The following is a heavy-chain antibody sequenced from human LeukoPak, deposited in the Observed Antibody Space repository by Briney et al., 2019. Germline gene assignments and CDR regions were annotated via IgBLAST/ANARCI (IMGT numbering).Heavy chain of an antibody. CDR1: GGSFSGYF. V-gene: IGHV4-34*01. J-gene: IGHJ4*02. Sequence: KPSETLSLTCAIYGGSFSGYFWSWFRQPPGKGLEWIGEINRSGSTNYNSSLSLKSRVTISVGTSKNQFSLKLSSVTAADTAVYYCARDGLLWFGEYNWGQGTLVTVSS. CDR3: ARDGLLWFGEYN. D-gene: IGHD3-10*01. CDR2: INRSGST.